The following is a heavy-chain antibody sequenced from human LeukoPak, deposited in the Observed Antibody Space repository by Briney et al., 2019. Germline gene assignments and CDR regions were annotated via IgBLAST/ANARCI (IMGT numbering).Heavy chain of an antibody. D-gene: IGHD5-12*01. Sequence: GGSLRLSCAASGFTFDDYAMHWVRQAPGKGLEWVSGISWNSGSIGYADSVKGRFTISRDNAKNSLYLQMNSLRAEDTALYYCAKDMSSSGYGGYFDYWGQGTLVTVSS. CDR2: ISWNSGSI. CDR3: AKDMSSSGYGGYFDY. J-gene: IGHJ4*02. CDR1: GFTFDDYA. V-gene: IGHV3-9*01.